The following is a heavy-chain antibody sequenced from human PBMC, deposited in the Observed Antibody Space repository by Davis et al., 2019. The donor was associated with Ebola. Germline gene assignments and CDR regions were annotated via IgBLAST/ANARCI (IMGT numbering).Heavy chain of an antibody. CDR3: ARVYYYDSSFDY. D-gene: IGHD3-22*01. CDR2: IYYSGST. CDR1: GGSISSYY. J-gene: IGHJ4*02. V-gene: IGHV4-59*08. Sequence: SETLSLTCTVSGGSISSYYWSWIRQPPGKGLEWIGYIYYSGSTSYNPSLKSRVTISVDTSKNQFSLKLSSVTAADTAVYYCARVYYYDSSFDYWGQGTLVTVSS.